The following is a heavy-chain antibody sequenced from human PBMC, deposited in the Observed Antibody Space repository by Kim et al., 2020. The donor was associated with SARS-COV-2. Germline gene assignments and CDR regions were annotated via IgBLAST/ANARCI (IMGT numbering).Heavy chain of an antibody. D-gene: IGHD5-12*01. V-gene: IGHV3-33*01. J-gene: IGHJ5*02. CDR3: ARGMWNEDVDLFGP. Sequence: YAHSVRGRFTISRDNSKYTVYLQMGSLRVEDTAMYFCARGMWNEDVDLFGPWGQGVLVTVSS.